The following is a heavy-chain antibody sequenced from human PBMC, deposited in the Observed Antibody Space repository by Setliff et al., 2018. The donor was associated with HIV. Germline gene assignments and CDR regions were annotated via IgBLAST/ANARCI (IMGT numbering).Heavy chain of an antibody. CDR3: ASTRFGGPTSAPAGRIDFDL. D-gene: IGHD6-13*01. CDR1: GFNFSHHY. CDR2: IKQDGSEK. J-gene: IGHJ4*02. V-gene: IGHV3-7*05. Sequence: TGGSLRLSCAASGFNFSHHYMSWVRQAPGKGLEWVANIKQDGSEKYYVESVKGRFSLSRDNTRRSLYLQMNGLRAEDTAVYYCASTRFGGPTSAPAGRIDFDLWGQGTLVTVSS.